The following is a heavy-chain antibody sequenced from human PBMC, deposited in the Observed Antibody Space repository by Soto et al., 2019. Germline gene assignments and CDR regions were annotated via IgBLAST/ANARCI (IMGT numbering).Heavy chain of an antibody. Sequence: QVQLVESGGGVVQPGRSLRLSCAACGFTFSSYGMHWVRQAPGKGLVWVAVVWYDGSNKYYVDSVKGRFTISRDNSKNTLYLQMTSLRAEDTAVYYCARGRGDYFDYWGQGTLVTVSS. CDR1: GFTFSSYG. V-gene: IGHV3-33*01. CDR3: ARGRGDYFDY. J-gene: IGHJ4*02. CDR2: VWYDGSNK. D-gene: IGHD2-15*01.